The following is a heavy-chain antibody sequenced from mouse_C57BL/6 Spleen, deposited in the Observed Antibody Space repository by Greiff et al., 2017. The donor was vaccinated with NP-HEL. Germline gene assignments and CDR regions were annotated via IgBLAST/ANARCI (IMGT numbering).Heavy chain of an antibody. J-gene: IGHJ3*01. CDR3: AGVCTSGRFGY. D-gene: IGHD3-1*01. CDR1: GFTFSSYA. CDR2: ISDGGSYT. Sequence: EVQLVESGGGLVKPGGSLKLSCAASGFTFSSYAMSWVRQTPEKRLEWVATISDGGSYTYYTDNVKGRFTIPRDNAKNNLYLHMIHLKSDETAMYDCAGVCTSGRFGYWGQGTLVTVSA. V-gene: IGHV5-4*01.